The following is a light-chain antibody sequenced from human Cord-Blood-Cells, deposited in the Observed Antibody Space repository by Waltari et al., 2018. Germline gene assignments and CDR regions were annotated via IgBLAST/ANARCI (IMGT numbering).Light chain of an antibody. CDR2: DVS. CDR3: SSYTSSSTVV. CDR1: SSDVGGYNY. J-gene: IGLJ2*01. Sequence: QSALTQPASVSGSPGQSITISCTGTSSDVGGYNYVSWYQQHPGKAPKLMIYDVSKRPPGVSNRCSGSKSGNTASLTLSGLQAEDEADYYCSSYTSSSTVVFGGGTKLTVL. V-gene: IGLV2-14*01.